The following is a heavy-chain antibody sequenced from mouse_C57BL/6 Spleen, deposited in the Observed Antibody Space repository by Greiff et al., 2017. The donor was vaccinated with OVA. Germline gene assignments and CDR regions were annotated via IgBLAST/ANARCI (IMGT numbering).Heavy chain of an antibody. Sequence: VQLQQSGAELVKPGASVKISCKASGYAFSSYWMNWVKQRPGKGLEWIGQIYPGDGDTNYNGKFKGKATLTADKSSSTAYMQLSSLTSEDSAVYFCARGPPNWDRMDYWGQGTSVTVSS. J-gene: IGHJ4*01. CDR3: ARGPPNWDRMDY. CDR1: GYAFSSYW. CDR2: IYPGDGDT. D-gene: IGHD4-1*01. V-gene: IGHV1-80*01.